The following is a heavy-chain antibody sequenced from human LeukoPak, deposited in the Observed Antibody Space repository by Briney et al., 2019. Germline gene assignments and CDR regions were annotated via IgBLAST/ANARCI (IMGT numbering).Heavy chain of an antibody. V-gene: IGHV3-66*01. Sequence: GGSLRLSCAASRFTVSSNYMSWVRQAPGKGLEWVSVIYSGGSTYYADSVKGRFTISRDNSKNTLYLQMNSLRAEDTAVYYCARMEAAAGSIDYWGQGTLVTVSS. CDR3: ARMEAAAGSIDY. J-gene: IGHJ4*02. D-gene: IGHD6-13*01. CDR2: IYSGGST. CDR1: RFTVSSNY.